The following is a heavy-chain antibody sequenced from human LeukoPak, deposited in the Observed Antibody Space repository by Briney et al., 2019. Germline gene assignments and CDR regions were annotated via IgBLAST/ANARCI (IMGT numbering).Heavy chain of an antibody. CDR2: INHSGST. Sequence: TPSETLSLTCTVSGGSISSYYWSWIRQPAGKGLEWIGEINHSGSTNYNPSLKSRVTISVDTSKNQFSLKLSSVTAADTAVYYCARGWTYCSGGSCYGYWGQGTLVTVSS. CDR3: ARGWTYCSGGSCYGY. V-gene: IGHV4-34*01. CDR1: GGSISSYY. D-gene: IGHD2-15*01. J-gene: IGHJ4*02.